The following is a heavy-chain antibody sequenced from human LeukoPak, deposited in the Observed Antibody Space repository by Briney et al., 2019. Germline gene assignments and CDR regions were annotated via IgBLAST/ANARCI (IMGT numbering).Heavy chain of an antibody. Sequence: PGGSLRLSCAASGFTFSSFGMHWVRQAPGKGLEWVAFIRHDGDNKYYADSVKGRFTISRDNSKNTLYLQMNSLRAEDTAVYYCARGEEDHDYWGQGTLVTVSS. V-gene: IGHV3-30*02. CDR2: IRHDGDNK. CDR1: GFTFSSFG. J-gene: IGHJ4*02. CDR3: ARGEEDHDY.